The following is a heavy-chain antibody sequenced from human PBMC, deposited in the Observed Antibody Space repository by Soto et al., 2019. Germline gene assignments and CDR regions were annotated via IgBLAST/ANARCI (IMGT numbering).Heavy chain of an antibody. D-gene: IGHD2-15*01. CDR2: ISGSGGST. CDR1: GFTFSSYA. J-gene: IGHJ4*02. Sequence: EVQLLESGGGLVQPGGSLRLSCAASGFTFSSYAMSWVRQAPGKGLEWVSAISGSGGSTYYADSVKGRFTISRDNSKNTLYLQMNSLRAEDTAVYYCAKSQDPYCSGGSCYSSSDYWGQGTLVTVSS. CDR3: AKSQDPYCSGGSCYSSSDY. V-gene: IGHV3-23*01.